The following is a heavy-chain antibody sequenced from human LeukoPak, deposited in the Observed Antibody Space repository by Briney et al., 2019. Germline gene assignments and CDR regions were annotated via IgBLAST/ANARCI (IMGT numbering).Heavy chain of an antibody. J-gene: IGHJ6*03. CDR3: ARSAVPGYYDILTGYYDTYYYYYMDV. Sequence: GESLKISCKGSGYSFTSYWIGWVRQVPGKGLEWMGIIYPGDSDTRYSPSFQGQVTISADKSISTAYLQWSSLKASDTAMYYCARSAVPGYYDILTGYYDTYYYYYMDVWGKGTTVTVSS. CDR2: IYPGDSDT. D-gene: IGHD3-9*01. V-gene: IGHV5-51*01. CDR1: GYSFTSYW.